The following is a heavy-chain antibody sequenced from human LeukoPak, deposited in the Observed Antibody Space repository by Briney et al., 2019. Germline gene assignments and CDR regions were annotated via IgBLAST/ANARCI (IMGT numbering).Heavy chain of an antibody. Sequence: SLRLSCAASGFTFDDYAMHWVRQAPGQGLEWVSGVNSKSESIAYADAVKGRFTISRENANKFLYLQMNSLRAEDTAFYYCAKDVRERSETYYSTFDMWGQGTMVIVSS. CDR2: VNSKSESI. D-gene: IGHD1-26*01. CDR1: GFTFDDYA. J-gene: IGHJ3*02. CDR3: AKDVRERSETYYSTFDM. V-gene: IGHV3-9*01.